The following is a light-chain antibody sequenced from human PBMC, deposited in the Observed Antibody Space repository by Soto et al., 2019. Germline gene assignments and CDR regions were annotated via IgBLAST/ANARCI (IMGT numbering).Light chain of an antibody. CDR1: QSVDSSF. V-gene: IGKV3-20*01. CDR3: RQHYISPPFT. Sequence: EIVLTQSPDTLSLSPGERATLSCRASQSVDSSFLAWYQHKPGQVSSILIFGASCRANGIPHRLSGSGSGANFITTTSRLEPQEYLLYYYRQHYISPPFTFGQGTRLEIK. J-gene: IGKJ5*01. CDR2: GAS.